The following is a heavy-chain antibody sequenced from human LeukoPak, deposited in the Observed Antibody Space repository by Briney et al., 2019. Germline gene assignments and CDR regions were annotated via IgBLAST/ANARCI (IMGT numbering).Heavy chain of an antibody. CDR3: AKDKGFSYYDFWSGYYY. V-gene: IGHV3-53*01. CDR1: GFTVSSNY. Sequence: HPGGSLRLSCAASGFTVSSNYMSWVRRAPGKGLEWVSVIYSGGSTYYADSVKGRFTISRDNSKNTLYLQMNSLRAEDTAVYYCAKDKGFSYYDFWSGYYYWGQGTLVTVSS. CDR2: IYSGGST. D-gene: IGHD3-3*01. J-gene: IGHJ4*02.